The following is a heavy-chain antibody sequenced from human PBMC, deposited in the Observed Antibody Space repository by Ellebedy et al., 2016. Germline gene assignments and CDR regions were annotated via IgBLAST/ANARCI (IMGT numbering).Heavy chain of an antibody. Sequence: GESLKISXAASGITLSNYVMHWVRQAPGKGLEWVATISNDGRTHYYVDAVRGRFTISRDNSKNTLFLQMNSLRSEDTAVYYCVREQWELPSPFVFDCWGQGTLVTVSS. D-gene: IGHD1-26*01. V-gene: IGHV3-30*03. CDR1: GITLSNYV. J-gene: IGHJ4*02. CDR3: VREQWELPSPFVFDC. CDR2: ISNDGRTH.